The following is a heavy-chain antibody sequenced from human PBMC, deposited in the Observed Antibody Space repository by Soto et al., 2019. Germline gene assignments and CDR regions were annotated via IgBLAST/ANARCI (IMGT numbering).Heavy chain of an antibody. J-gene: IGHJ4*02. Sequence: ASVKVSCKASGYTFITYDIHWVRQATGQGLEWMGWMNPYNGNAGYAQKFQGRVTMTRNTSISTAYMELSSLRSEDTAVYFCARRKERSGPHYFDSWGQVSLVTVSS. D-gene: IGHD6-25*01. CDR3: ARRKERSGPHYFDS. CDR2: MNPYNGNA. V-gene: IGHV1-8*01. CDR1: GYTFITYD.